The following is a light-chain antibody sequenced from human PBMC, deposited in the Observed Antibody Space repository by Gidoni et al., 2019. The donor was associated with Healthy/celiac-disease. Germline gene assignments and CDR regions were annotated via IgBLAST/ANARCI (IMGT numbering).Light chain of an antibody. Sequence: AIRMTQSPSSFSASTGDRVTITCRASQGISSYLAWDQQKPGKAPKLLIYAASTLQSGVPSWFIGSGSWTDFTLTSSCLQAEDVATYYCQQYYSYPGTFGQGTKVEIK. CDR3: QQYYSYPGT. CDR2: AAS. J-gene: IGKJ1*01. V-gene: IGKV1-8*01. CDR1: QGISSY.